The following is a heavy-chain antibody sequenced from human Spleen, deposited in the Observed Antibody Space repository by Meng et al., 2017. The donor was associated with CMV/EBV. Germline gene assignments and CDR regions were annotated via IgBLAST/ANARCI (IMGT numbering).Heavy chain of an antibody. CDR3: ARRTTEGSWYGWNWFDP. CDR1: GYSFTSQW. D-gene: IGHD6-13*01. CDR2: IYPGDSDA. Sequence: KVSCKGSGYSFTSQWIGWVRQMPGKGLEWMGIIYPGDSDARYSPSFQGQVTFSTDKSINTAYLQWSSLKASDTAIYYCARRTTEGSWYGWNWFDPWGQGTLVTVSS. V-gene: IGHV5-51*01. J-gene: IGHJ5*02.